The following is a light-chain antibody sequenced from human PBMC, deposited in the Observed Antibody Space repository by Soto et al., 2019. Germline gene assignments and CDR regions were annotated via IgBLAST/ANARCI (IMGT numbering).Light chain of an antibody. Sequence: QSVLTQPPSASGTPGQRVTISCSGSSSNIGSNYVYWYQQLPGTAPKLLIYSNNQRPSGVPDRFSGSKSGTSASLAISGLRSEEEANYYCAAWDDGLRGVVFGGGTKLTVL. CDR2: SNN. J-gene: IGLJ2*01. CDR3: AAWDDGLRGVV. V-gene: IGLV1-47*02. CDR1: SSNIGSNY.